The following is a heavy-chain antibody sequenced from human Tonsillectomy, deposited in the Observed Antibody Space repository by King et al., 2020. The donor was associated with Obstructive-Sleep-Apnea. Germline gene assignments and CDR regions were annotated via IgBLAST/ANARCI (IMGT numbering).Heavy chain of an antibody. D-gene: IGHD2-2*01. J-gene: IGHJ4*02. CDR1: GFTFSSYG. Sequence: QVQLVESGGGVVQPGRSLRLSCAASGFTFSSYGMHWVRQAPGKGLEWVAVIWYDGSNKYYADSVKGRFAISRDNSKNTLYLQMNSLRAEDTAVYYCARGGVLPAAMTIKLLDSWGQGTLVTVSS. CDR2: IWYDGSNK. CDR3: ARGGVLPAAMTIKLLDS. V-gene: IGHV3-33*01.